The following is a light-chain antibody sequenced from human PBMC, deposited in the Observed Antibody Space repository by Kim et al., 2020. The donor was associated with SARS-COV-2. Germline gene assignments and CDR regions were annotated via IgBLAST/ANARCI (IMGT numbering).Light chain of an antibody. J-gene: IGLJ3*02. V-gene: IGLV3-25*03. CDR1: ALPKQY. Sequence: VSPGQTARITCSGDALPKQYAYWYQQKPGQAPVLVIYKDSERPSGIPGGFSGSSSGTTVTLTIRGVQAEDEADYYCQSADSSNTWVFGGGTQLTVL. CDR3: QSADSSNTWV. CDR2: KDS.